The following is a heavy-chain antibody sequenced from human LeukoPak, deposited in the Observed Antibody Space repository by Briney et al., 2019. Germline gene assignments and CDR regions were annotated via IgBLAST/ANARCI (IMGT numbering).Heavy chain of an antibody. CDR1: GNTFTGYY. V-gene: IGHV1-2*02. D-gene: IGHD6-19*01. CDR2: IIPNSGDT. Sequence: ASVKVSCKASGNTFTGYYIHWVRQAPGQGLEWMGWIIPNSGDTHYQRNFQGRVTLARDMSITTAYMELSRLKSDDTAVYYCARQEGAGGWTTFDSWGQGTLVTVSS. J-gene: IGHJ4*02. CDR3: ARQEGAGGWTTFDS.